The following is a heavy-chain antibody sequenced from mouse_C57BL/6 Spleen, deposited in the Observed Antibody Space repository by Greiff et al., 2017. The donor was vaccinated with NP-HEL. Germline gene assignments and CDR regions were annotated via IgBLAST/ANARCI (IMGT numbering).Heavy chain of an antibody. D-gene: IGHD3-2*02. CDR2: IHPNSGST. V-gene: IGHV1-64*01. CDR1: GYTFTSYW. CDR3: ASDGSGYGMDY. J-gene: IGHJ4*01. Sequence: QVQLQQPGAELVKPGASVKLSCKASGYTFTSYWMHWVKQRPGQGLEWIGMIHPNSGSTNYNEKFKSKATLTVDKSSSTAYMQLSSLTSEDSAVYYCASDGSGYGMDYWGQGTSVTVSS.